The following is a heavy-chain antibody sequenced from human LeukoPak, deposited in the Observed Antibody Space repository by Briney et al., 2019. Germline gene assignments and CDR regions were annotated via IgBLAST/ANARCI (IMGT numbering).Heavy chain of an antibody. CDR3: AKSRYSSSSALFRNYYYYYMDV. V-gene: IGHV3-30*18. J-gene: IGHJ6*03. D-gene: IGHD6-6*01. CDR2: ISYDGSNK. Sequence: GGSLRLSCAASGFTFSSYDMTWVRQAPGKGLEWVAVISYDGSNKYYADSVKGRFTISRDNSKNTLYLQMNSLRAEDTAVYYCAKSRYSSSSALFRNYYYYYMDVWGKGTTVTVSS. CDR1: GFTFSSYD.